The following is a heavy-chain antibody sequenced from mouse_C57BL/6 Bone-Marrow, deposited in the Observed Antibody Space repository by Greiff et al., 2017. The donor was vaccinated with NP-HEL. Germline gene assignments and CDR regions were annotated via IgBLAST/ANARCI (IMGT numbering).Heavy chain of an antibody. V-gene: IGHV5-6*01. CDR3: ARGYDYDERAWFDY. Sequence: EVQLVESGGDLVKPGGSLKLSCAASGFTFSSYGMYWVRQTPDKRLEWVATLSSGGSYTYYQDRVNGHFTMSRDNAKNTLYLQMSSLKSKDTAMYYCARGYDYDERAWFDYWGQGTLVTVSA. CDR1: GFTFSSYG. D-gene: IGHD2-4*01. CDR2: LSSGGSYT. J-gene: IGHJ3*01.